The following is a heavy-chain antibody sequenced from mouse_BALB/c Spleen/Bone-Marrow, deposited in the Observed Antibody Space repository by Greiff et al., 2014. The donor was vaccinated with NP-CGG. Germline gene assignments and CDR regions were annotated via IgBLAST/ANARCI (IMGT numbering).Heavy chain of an antibody. CDR3: ARGNYYENHACFAY. V-gene: IGHV1-5*01. CDR1: GYSFTRYW. D-gene: IGHD2-4*01. J-gene: IGHJ3*01. Sequence: EVQLQQSGTVLARPGASVKLSCKASGYSFTRYWMHWVKPRPGQGLEWIGAIYPGNSDTTFKQKFKDKAKLTAVTSASTAFMELSSLTNEDSAVYYCARGNYYENHACFAYWGQGTLVTVSA. CDR2: IYPGNSDT.